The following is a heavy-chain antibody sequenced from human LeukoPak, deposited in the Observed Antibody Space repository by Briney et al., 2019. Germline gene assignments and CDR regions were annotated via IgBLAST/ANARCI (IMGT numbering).Heavy chain of an antibody. V-gene: IGHV1-2*02. CDR1: GYTFTGYY. J-gene: IGHJ4*02. D-gene: IGHD1-20*01. CDR3: ARGRGIPVGTTDRMLPD. CDR2: INPNSGGT. Sequence: ASVKVSCKPSGYTFTGYYMHWVRQAPGQGLEWMGWINPNSGGTKYAQKFQGRVTMTRDTSISTAYMELSSLRSDDTAVYYCARGRGIPVGTTDRMLPDWGQGILVTVSS.